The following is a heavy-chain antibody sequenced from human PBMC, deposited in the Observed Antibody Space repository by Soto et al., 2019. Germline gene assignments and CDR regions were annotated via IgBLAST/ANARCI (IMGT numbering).Heavy chain of an antibody. J-gene: IGHJ4*02. V-gene: IGHV1-69*13. D-gene: IGHD3-10*01. CDR3: ARPAHYYGSGSYYNANSDFDY. CDR1: GGTFSSYA. Sequence: ASVKVSCKASGGTFSSYAISWVRQAPGQGLEWMGGIIPIFGTANYAQKFQGRVTITADESTSTAYMELSSLRSEDTAVYYCARPAHYYGSGSYYNANSDFDYWGQGTLVTVSS. CDR2: IIPIFGTA.